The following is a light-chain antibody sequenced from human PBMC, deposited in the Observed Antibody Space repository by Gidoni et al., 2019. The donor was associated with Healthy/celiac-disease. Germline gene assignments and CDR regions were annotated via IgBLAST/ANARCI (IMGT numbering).Light chain of an antibody. CDR3: QSYDSSLSGSPVV. Sequence: QSVLTPPPSVSGAPGQRVTISCTGSSSNIGAGYDVHWYQQLPGTAPKLLIYGNSNRPSGVPDRFSGSKSGTSASLAITGLQAEDEADYYCQSYDSSLSGSPVVFGGGTKLTVL. V-gene: IGLV1-40*01. CDR2: GNS. J-gene: IGLJ2*01. CDR1: SSNIGAGYD.